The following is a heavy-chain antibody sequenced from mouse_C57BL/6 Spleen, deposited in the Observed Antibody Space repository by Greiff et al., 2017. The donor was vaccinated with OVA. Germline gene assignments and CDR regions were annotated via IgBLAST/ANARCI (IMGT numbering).Heavy chain of an antibody. V-gene: IGHV1-69*01. CDR2: IDPSDSYT. J-gene: IGHJ1*03. CDR1: GYTFTSYW. CDR3: ARWGYSNWYFDV. D-gene: IGHD2-5*01. Sequence: QVQLQQPGAELVMPGASVKLSCKASGYTFTSYWMHWVKQRPGQGLEWIGEIDPSDSYTNYNQKFKGKSTLTVDKSSSTAYMQLSSLTSEDSAVYYCARWGYSNWYFDVWGTGTTVTVSS.